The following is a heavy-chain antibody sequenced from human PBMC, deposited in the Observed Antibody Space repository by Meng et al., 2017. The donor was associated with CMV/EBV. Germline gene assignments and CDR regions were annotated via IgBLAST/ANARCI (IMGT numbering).Heavy chain of an antibody. V-gene: IGHV1-2*02. Sequence: ASVKVSCKASGGTFSSYTISWVRQAPGQGLEWMGWINPNSGGTNYAQKFQDRVTMTRDTSISTAYMELSSLRSEDTAVYYCARDTMVRGYYYYYYGMDVWGQGTTVTVSS. CDR3: ARDTMVRGYYYYYYGMDV. CDR1: GGTFSSYT. D-gene: IGHD3-10*01. CDR2: INPNSGGT. J-gene: IGHJ6*02.